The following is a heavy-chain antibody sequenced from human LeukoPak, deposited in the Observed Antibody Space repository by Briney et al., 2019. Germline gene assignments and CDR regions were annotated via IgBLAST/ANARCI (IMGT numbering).Heavy chain of an antibody. CDR3: ARGYCSSTSCYTWYYYMDV. V-gene: IGHV1-69*02. CDR2: IIPILGIA. J-gene: IGHJ6*03. Sequence: SVKVSCKASGGTFSSYTISWVRQAPGQGLEWMGRIIPILGIANYAQKFQGRVTITADKSTSTAYMELSGLRSEDTAVYYCARGYCSSTSCYTWYYYMDVWGKGTTVTVSS. D-gene: IGHD2-2*02. CDR1: GGTFSSYT.